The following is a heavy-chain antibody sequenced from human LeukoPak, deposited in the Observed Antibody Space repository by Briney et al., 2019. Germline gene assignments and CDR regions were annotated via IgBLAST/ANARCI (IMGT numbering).Heavy chain of an antibody. V-gene: IGHV3-23*01. Sequence: GGSLRLSCAASGFTFSSHGMSWVRQAPGKGLEWVSSIGGSGGNTYYADSVKGRFTISRDNSKNTVDLQMNSLRAEDTAVYYCARAGNHRNSGYDYWGQGTLVTVSS. D-gene: IGHD5-12*01. CDR2: IGGSGGNT. CDR3: ARAGNHRNSGYDY. CDR1: GFTFSSHG. J-gene: IGHJ4*02.